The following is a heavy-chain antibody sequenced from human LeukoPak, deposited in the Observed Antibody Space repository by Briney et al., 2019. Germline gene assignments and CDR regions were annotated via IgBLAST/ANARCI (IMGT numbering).Heavy chain of an antibody. CDR2: INHSGST. Sequence: SETLSLTCAVYGGSFSGYYWSWIRQPPGRGLEWIGEINHSGSTNYNPSLKSRVTISVDTSKNQFSLKLSSVTAADTAVYYCARTPDSSGYYYFDYWGQGTLVTVSS. D-gene: IGHD3-22*01. CDR1: GGSFSGYY. CDR3: ARTPDSSGYYYFDY. V-gene: IGHV4-34*01. J-gene: IGHJ4*02.